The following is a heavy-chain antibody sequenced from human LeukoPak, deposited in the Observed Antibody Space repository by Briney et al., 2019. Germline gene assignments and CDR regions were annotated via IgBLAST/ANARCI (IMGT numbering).Heavy chain of an antibody. CDR1: GGTFSSYA. Sequence: GASVKVSCKASGGTFSSYAISWVRQAPGQGLEWMGIINPSGGSTSYAQKFQGRVTMTRDTSTSTVYMELSSLRSEDTAVYYCARGESMRSGSYPQPPGYWGQGTLVTVSS. J-gene: IGHJ4*02. V-gene: IGHV1-46*01. CDR2: INPSGGST. CDR3: ARGESMRSGSYPQPPGY. D-gene: IGHD1-26*01.